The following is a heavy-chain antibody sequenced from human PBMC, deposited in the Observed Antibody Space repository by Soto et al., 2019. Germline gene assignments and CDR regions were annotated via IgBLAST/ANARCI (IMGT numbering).Heavy chain of an antibody. Sequence: DVQLVESGGGLVQPGGSLRLSCAISGFSVSSNYLSWVRQAPGKGLEWVSVHYSGGSTYYADSVQGRFTISRDKSNTTLDHQMRRVRAEDTAVYFCARHRHPRGTVGATSPLDPWGQGTQVTVSS. J-gene: IGHJ5*02. CDR3: ARHRHPRGTVGATSPLDP. CDR1: GFSVSSNY. CDR2: HYSGGST. V-gene: IGHV3-53*01. D-gene: IGHD1-26*01.